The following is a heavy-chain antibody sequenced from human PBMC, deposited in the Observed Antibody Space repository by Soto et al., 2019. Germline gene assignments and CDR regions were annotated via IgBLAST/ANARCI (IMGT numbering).Heavy chain of an antibody. CDR3: AKGGIPHNYYYGMDV. D-gene: IGHD1-26*01. CDR2: ISGSGGST. Sequence: GESLKISCAASGFTFSSYAMSWVRQAPGKGLEWVSAISGSGGSTYYADSVKGRFTISRDNSKNTLYLQMNSLRAEDTAVYYCAKGGIPHNYYYGMDVWGQGTTVTVSS. J-gene: IGHJ6*02. V-gene: IGHV3-23*01. CDR1: GFTFSSYA.